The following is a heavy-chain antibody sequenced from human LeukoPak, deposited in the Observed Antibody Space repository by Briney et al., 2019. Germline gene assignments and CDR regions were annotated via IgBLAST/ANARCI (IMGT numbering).Heavy chain of an antibody. Sequence: GGSLRLSCAASGFTFSSYAMSWVRQAPGKGLEWVSAISGSGGSTYYADSVKGRFTISRDNSKNTLYLQVNSLRAEDTAVYYCARRGVAGTEYYFDYWGQGTLVTVSS. CDR1: GFTFSSYA. CDR3: ARRGVAGTEYYFDY. V-gene: IGHV3-23*01. CDR2: ISGSGGST. D-gene: IGHD6-19*01. J-gene: IGHJ4*02.